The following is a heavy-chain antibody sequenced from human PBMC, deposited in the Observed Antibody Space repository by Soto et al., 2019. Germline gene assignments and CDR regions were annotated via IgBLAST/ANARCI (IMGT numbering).Heavy chain of an antibody. CDR2: IHPSGGGT. J-gene: IGHJ4*02. V-gene: IGHV1-46*02. CDR3: ARGGHIAVVTASFDN. Sequence: QVQLVQSGAEVRMPGASVKVSCKPSGYTFNTYYLHWLRQAPGQALEWMGVIHPSGGGTTYAQKFLGRVTVTRDTSTTTVFMELSSLRSDDTAVYYCARGGHIAVVTASFDNWGQGTLVTVSS. CDR1: GYTFNTYY. D-gene: IGHD2-21*02.